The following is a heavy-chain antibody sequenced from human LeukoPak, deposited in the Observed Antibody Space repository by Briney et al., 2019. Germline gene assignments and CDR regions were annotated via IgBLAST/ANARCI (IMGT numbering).Heavy chain of an antibody. CDR3: ARRVSECELLPHFDY. D-gene: IGHD1-26*01. Sequence: GGSLRLSCAASRFTFSNYWMSWVRQAPGKGLEWVANIKQDGSEKYYVDSVKGRFTISRDNAKNSLYLQMNSLRAEDTAVYYCARRVSECELLPHFDYWGQGTLVTVSS. CDR1: RFTFSNYW. CDR2: IKQDGSEK. J-gene: IGHJ4*02. V-gene: IGHV3-7*02.